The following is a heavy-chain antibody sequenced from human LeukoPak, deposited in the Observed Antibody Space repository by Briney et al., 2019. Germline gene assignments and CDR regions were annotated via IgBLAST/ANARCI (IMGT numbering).Heavy chain of an antibody. CDR2: ISYDGSNK. CDR1: GFTFSSYA. J-gene: IGHJ2*01. Sequence: PGGSLRLSCAASGFTFSSYAMHWVRQAPGKGLEWVAVISYDGSNKYYADSVKGRFTISRDNSKNTLYLQMNSLRAEDTAVYYCARLTMIVVLFDLWGRGTLVTVSS. D-gene: IGHD3-22*01. CDR3: ARLTMIVVLFDL. V-gene: IGHV3-30-3*01.